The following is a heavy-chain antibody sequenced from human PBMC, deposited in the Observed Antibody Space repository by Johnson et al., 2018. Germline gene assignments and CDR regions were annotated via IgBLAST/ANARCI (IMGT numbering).Heavy chain of an antibody. J-gene: IGHJ4*02. CDR1: GFTFSGYV. CDR3: ARDGNNYLIPRNPGY. D-gene: IGHD5-24*01. CDR2: ISNDGASK. V-gene: IGHV3-30*03. Sequence: QVQLVQSGGGGGQPGRSLGLSCAASGFTFSGYVMYSVRQAPRKGLEWVAAISNDGASKYYADSVKGRFTISRDNSKNTLYLQMNSLTVEDTAVYYCARDGNNYLIPRNPGYWGQGTLVTVSS.